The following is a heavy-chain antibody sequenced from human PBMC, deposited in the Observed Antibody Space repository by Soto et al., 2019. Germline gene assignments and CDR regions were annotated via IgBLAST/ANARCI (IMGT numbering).Heavy chain of an antibody. CDR3: GKGGGGDHGY. V-gene: IGHV3-23*04. CDR1: GFIFTTSD. CDR2: ITITGDTT. Sequence: EVQLVESEGGLVQPGGSLRLSCEASGFIFTTSDMSWVRQAPGKGLEWISSITITGDTTHYADSVKGRFTISRDNSRNTVFLKMNTRGADATAVFYWGKGGGGDHGYWGQGTLVAVSS. D-gene: IGHD2-21*02. J-gene: IGHJ4*02.